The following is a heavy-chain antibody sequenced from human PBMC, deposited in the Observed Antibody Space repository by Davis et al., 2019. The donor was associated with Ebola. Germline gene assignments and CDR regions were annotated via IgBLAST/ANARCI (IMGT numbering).Heavy chain of an antibody. J-gene: IGHJ4*02. Sequence: PGGSLRLSCAASGFIFSNYWMHWVRQAPGKGLVWVSRIRSDGSGSNSADSVKDRFTISRDNAKNTLYLQMNSLRAEDTAVYYSASSSSYDYWGQGTLVTVSS. V-gene: IGHV3-74*01. D-gene: IGHD6-6*01. CDR1: GFIFSNYW. CDR2: IRSDGSGS. CDR3: ASSSSYDY.